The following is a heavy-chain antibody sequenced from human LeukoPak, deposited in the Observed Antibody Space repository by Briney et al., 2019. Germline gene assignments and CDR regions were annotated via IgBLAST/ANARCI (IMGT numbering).Heavy chain of an antibody. CDR1: GYTFTGYY. D-gene: IGHD3-9*01. CDR2: IIPIFGTA. Sequence: SVKVSCKASGYTFTGYYMHWVRQAPGQGLEWMGGIIPIFGTANYAQKFQGRVTITADESTSTAYMELSSLRSEDTAVYYCAGDFGENNYDILTGYHNWFDPWGQGTLVTVSS. V-gene: IGHV1-69*13. J-gene: IGHJ5*02. CDR3: AGDFGENNYDILTGYHNWFDP.